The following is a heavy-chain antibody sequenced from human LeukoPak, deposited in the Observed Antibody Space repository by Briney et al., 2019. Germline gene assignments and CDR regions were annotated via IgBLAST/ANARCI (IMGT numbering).Heavy chain of an antibody. J-gene: IGHJ4*02. Sequence: GGSLRLSCAASGFTFSSYGMHWVRQAPGKGLEWVAVISYDGSNKYYADSVKGRFTISRDNSKNTLYLQMNSLRAEDTAVYYCAKPLYYDSSGYNYWGQGTLVTVSS. CDR2: ISYDGSNK. CDR3: AKPLYYDSSGYNY. V-gene: IGHV3-30*19. CDR1: GFTFSSYG. D-gene: IGHD3-22*01.